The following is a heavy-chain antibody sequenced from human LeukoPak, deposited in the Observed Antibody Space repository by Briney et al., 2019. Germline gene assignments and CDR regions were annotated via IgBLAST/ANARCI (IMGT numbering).Heavy chain of an antibody. V-gene: IGHV1-69*05. Sequence: ASVKVSCKTSGGTFSNYAISWVRQAPGQGLEWMGGIIPIFGIANYAQKFQGRVTISTDESTTTAYMELSSLRSEDTAGYYCARVSSGSYAALDYWGQGTLVTVSS. D-gene: IGHD1-26*01. CDR1: GGTFSNYA. CDR3: ARVSSGSYAALDY. CDR2: IIPIFGIA. J-gene: IGHJ4*02.